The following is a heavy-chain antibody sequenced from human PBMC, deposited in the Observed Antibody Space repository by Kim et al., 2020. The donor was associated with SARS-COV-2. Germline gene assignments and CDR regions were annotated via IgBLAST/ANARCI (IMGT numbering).Heavy chain of an antibody. D-gene: IGHD3-10*01. V-gene: IGHV4-34*01. CDR2: INHSGST. J-gene: IGHJ6*02. CDR1: GGSFSGYY. Sequence: SETLSLTCAVYGGSFSGYYWSWIRQPPGKGLEWIGEINHSGSTNYNPSLKSRVTISVDTSKNQFSLKLSSVTAADTAVYYCARGYRGYYYYGMDVWGQGT. CDR3: ARGYRGYYYYGMDV.